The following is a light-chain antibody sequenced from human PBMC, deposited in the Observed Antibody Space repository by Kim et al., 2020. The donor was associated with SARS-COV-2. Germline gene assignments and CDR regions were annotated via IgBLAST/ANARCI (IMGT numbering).Light chain of an antibody. CDR3: QKYNSAPLWT. CDR2: AAS. Sequence: DIQMTQSPSSLSASVGDRVTITCRASQGISNYLAWYQQKQGKVPKLLIYAASTLQSGVPSRFSGSGSGTDFTLTISSLQPEDVATYYCQKYNSAPLWTFGQGTKVDIK. J-gene: IGKJ1*01. V-gene: IGKV1-27*01. CDR1: QGISNY.